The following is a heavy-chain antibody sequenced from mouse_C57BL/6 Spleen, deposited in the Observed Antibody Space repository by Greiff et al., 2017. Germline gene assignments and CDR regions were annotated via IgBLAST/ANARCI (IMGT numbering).Heavy chain of an antibody. Sequence: QVQLQQSGAELVRPGASVKLSCKASGYTFTDYYINWVKQRPGQGLEWIARIYPGSGNTYYNEKFKGKATLTAEKSSSTAYMPLSSLTSEDSAVYFCAKYYYSNSTWFAYWGQGTLVTVST. D-gene: IGHD2-5*01. J-gene: IGHJ3*01. CDR3: AKYYYSNSTWFAY. CDR2: IYPGSGNT. V-gene: IGHV1-76*01. CDR1: GYTFTDYY.